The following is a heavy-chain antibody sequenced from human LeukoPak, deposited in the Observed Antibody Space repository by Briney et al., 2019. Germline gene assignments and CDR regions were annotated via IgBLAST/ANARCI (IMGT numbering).Heavy chain of an antibody. J-gene: IGHJ4*02. Sequence: ASVKVSCKVSGYTLTELSMHWVRQAPGKGLEWMGGFDPEDGETIYAQKFQGRVTMTEDTSTDTAYMELSSLRAEDTALYYCAKDNLSRDGYNSAFDYWGQGTLVTVSS. CDR1: GYTLTELS. CDR2: FDPEDGET. D-gene: IGHD5-24*01. CDR3: AKDNLSRDGYNSAFDY. V-gene: IGHV1-24*01.